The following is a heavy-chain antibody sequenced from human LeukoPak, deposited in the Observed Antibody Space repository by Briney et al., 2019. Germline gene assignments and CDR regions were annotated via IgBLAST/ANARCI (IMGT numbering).Heavy chain of an antibody. CDR2: IYPGDSDT. J-gene: IGHJ6*03. D-gene: IGHD6-13*01. V-gene: IGHV5-51*01. Sequence: GESLKISCKGSGYSFTSYWIGWVRQMPGKGLEWMGIIYPGDSDTGYSPSFQGQVTISADKSISTAYLQWSSLKASDTAMYYCARLTGYSSSWYYYYYYMDVWGKGTTVTVSS. CDR1: GYSFTSYW. CDR3: ARLTGYSSSWYYYYYYMDV.